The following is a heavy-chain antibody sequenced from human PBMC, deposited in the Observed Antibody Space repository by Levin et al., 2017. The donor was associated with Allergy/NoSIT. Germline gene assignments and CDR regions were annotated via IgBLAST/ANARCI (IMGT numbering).Heavy chain of an antibody. D-gene: IGHD5-12*01. Sequence: PSETLSLTCTVSGGSISSSSYYWGWIRQPPGKGLEWIGSIYYSGSTYYNPSLKSRVTISVDTSKNQFSLKLSSVTAAATAVYYCARRGDIVASVWFDPWGQGTLVTVSS. J-gene: IGHJ5*02. V-gene: IGHV4-39*01. CDR2: IYYSGST. CDR3: ARRGDIVASVWFDP. CDR1: GGSISSSSYY.